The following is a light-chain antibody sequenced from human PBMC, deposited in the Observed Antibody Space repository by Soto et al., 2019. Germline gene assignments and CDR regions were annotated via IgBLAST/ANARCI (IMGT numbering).Light chain of an antibody. V-gene: IGLV2-14*01. CDR3: LSSTTTSTHV. J-gene: IGLJ1*01. CDR2: EVN. Sequence: QSVLTQPASVSGSPGQSITISCTGTSSDVGGYNYVSWYQQHPGRAPKLMISEVNNRPSGVSNRFSGSKSGNTAYLTISGLQVEDQSQDSCLSSTTTSTHVLGTGTKVTVL. CDR1: SSDVGGYNY.